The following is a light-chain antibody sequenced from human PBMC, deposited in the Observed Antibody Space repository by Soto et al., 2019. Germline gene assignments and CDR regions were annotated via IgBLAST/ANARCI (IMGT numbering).Light chain of an antibody. V-gene: IGKV1-5*01. CDR1: QSISSW. CDR3: QQYNSFSIT. J-gene: IGKJ4*01. Sequence: DIQMTQSPSTLSASVGDRVTITCRASQSISSWLAWYQQKPGKAPQLLIYDASSLQSGVPSRFSGSGSGTEFNLTISSLQPDDFATYYCQQYNSFSITFGGGTKVEIK. CDR2: DAS.